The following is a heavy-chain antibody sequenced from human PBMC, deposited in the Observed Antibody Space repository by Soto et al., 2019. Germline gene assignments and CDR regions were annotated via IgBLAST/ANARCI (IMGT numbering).Heavy chain of an antibody. Sequence: ASVKVSCKASGYTFTSYYMHWVRQAPGQGLEWMGIINPSGGSTSYAQKFQGRVTMTRDTSTSTVYMELSSLRSEDTAVYYCARDPMGLYCSGGSCYSGIVDYWGLG. V-gene: IGHV1-46*01. CDR1: GYTFTSYY. CDR3: ARDPMGLYCSGGSCYSGIVDY. D-gene: IGHD2-15*01. CDR2: INPSGGST. J-gene: IGHJ4*02.